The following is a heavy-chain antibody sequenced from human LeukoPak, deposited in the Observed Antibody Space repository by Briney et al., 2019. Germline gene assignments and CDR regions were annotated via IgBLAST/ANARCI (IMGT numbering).Heavy chain of an antibody. Sequence: GGSLRLSCAASGFPFSRYAMSWVRQTPERGLEWVSVISGSDGSRYYADSVKGRFTISRDDSRNTVYLQMNNLRVEDTAVYYCAKQVSCDTTTCYSGMPPDYWGQGTLVTVSS. D-gene: IGHD2/OR15-2a*01. J-gene: IGHJ4*02. CDR1: GFPFSRYA. V-gene: IGHV3-23*01. CDR2: ISGSDGSR. CDR3: AKQVSCDTTTCYSGMPPDY.